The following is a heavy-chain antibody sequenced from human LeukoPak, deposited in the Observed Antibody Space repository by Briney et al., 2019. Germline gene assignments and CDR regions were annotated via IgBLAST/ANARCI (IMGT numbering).Heavy chain of an antibody. D-gene: IGHD6-25*01. CDR3: ARGPPWYFDL. CDR2: ISGSGGST. V-gene: IGHV3-74*01. Sequence: PGGSLRLSCAASGFTFSSYWMHWVRQAPGKGLEWVSAISGSGGSTYYADSVKGRFTISRDNAKNTLYLQMNSLTAEDTAVYYCARGPPWYFDLWGRGTLVTVSS. J-gene: IGHJ2*01. CDR1: GFTFSSYW.